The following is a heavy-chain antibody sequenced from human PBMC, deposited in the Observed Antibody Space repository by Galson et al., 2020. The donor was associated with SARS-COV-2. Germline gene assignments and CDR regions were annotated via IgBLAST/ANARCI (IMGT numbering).Heavy chain of an antibody. J-gene: IGHJ4*02. Sequence: SGFSLSTSGMCVSWIRQPPAKALEWLARIDWDDDKYYSTSLKTRLTISKDTSKNQVVLTMTNMDPVDTATYYCARGVAGLLDYWGQGTLVTVSS. V-gene: IGHV2-70*11. CDR1: GFSLSTSGMC. CDR3: ARGVAGLLDY. D-gene: IGHD2-21*01. CDR2: IDWDDDK.